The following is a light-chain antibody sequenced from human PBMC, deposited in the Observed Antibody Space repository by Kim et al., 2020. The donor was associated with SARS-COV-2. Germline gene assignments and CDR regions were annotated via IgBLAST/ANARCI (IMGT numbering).Light chain of an antibody. J-gene: IGLJ2*01. CDR1: SLRSYY. Sequence: SSELTQDPAVSVALGQTVRITCLGDSLRSYYASWYQQKPGQAPVLVIYGKNNRPSGIPDRFSGSSSGNTASLTITGAQAEDEADYYCNSRDSSGNHLVFGGGTQLTVL. V-gene: IGLV3-19*01. CDR2: GKN. CDR3: NSRDSSGNHLV.